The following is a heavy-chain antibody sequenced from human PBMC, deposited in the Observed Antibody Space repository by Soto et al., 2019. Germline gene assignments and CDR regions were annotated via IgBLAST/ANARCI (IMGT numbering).Heavy chain of an antibody. CDR1: GFTVGDNY. CDR3: ARDGPGLAASGARHG. J-gene: IGHJ4*02. D-gene: IGHD2-15*01. V-gene: IGHV3-53*01. Sequence: EVQLVESGGGLIQPGGSLRLSCAASGFTVGDNYMNWFRQVPGKGLEWVSLIYSDGSTYYADSVKGRFTISRENSKNTLFLQLNRLRVEDTAVYYCARDGPGLAASGARHGWGQGTLVTVSS. CDR2: IYSDGST.